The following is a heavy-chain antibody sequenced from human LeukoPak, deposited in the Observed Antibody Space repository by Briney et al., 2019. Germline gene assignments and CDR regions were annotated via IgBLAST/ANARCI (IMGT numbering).Heavy chain of an antibody. CDR2: ISVHNGNT. D-gene: IGHD3-10*01. CDR1: GYTFTSYT. V-gene: IGHV1-18*01. Sequence: GASVKVSCKASGYTFTSYTISWVRQAPGQGLEWMGWISVHNGNTKYAQKLQGRVTLTTDTSTSTAYMELRSLRSDDTAVYYCARARMILGVPFDYWGQGTLVTVSS. CDR3: ARARMILGVPFDY. J-gene: IGHJ4*02.